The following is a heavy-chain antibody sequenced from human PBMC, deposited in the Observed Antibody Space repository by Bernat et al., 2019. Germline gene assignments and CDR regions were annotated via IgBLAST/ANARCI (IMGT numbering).Heavy chain of an antibody. J-gene: IGHJ6*02. D-gene: IGHD3-9*01. CDR2: IYRGGST. V-gene: IGHV3-66*01. CDR3: ARDYYDILTDDYYYYGMDV. Sequence: EVQLVESGGGLVQPGGSLRLSCAASGFTVSSNYMSWVRQAPGKGLEWVSVIYRGGSTYYADSVKGRFTISRDNSKNTLYLQMNSLRADDATVYYCARDYYDILTDDYYYYGMDVWGQGTTVTVSS. CDR1: GFTVSSNY.